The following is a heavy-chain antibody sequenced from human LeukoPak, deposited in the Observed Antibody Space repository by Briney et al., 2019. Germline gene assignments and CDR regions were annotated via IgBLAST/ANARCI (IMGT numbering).Heavy chain of an antibody. V-gene: IGHV1-69*06. Sequence: GASVKVSCKASGGTFSSYAISWVRQAPGQGLEWMGGIIPIFGTANYAQKFQGRVTITADKSTSTAYMELSSLRSEDTAVYYCARARSYYDSSGYYSNDAFDIWGQGTMVTVSS. CDR2: IIPIFGTA. CDR1: GGTFSSYA. CDR3: ARARSYYDSSGYYSNDAFDI. D-gene: IGHD3-22*01. J-gene: IGHJ3*02.